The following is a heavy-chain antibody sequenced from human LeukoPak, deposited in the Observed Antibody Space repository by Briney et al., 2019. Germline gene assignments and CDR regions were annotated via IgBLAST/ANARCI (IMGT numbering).Heavy chain of an antibody. J-gene: IGHJ3*02. V-gene: IGHV1-69*02. CDR2: IIPILGIA. CDR3: ASGRGVWGSYRYTPDDAFDI. CDR1: GGIFSSYT. D-gene: IGHD3-16*02. Sequence: SVKVSCKASGGIFSSYTVSWVRQAPGQGLEWMGRIIPILGIANYAQKFQGRVTITADKSTSTAYMELSSLRSEDTAVYYCASGRGVWGSYRYTPDDAFDIWGQGTMVTVSS.